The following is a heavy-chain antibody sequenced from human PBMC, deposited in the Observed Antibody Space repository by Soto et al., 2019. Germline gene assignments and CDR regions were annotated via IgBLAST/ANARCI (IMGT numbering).Heavy chain of an antibody. CDR3: AREGSSPTYYYYYGMDV. Sequence: GASVKVSCKASGGTFSSYAISWVRQAPGQGLEWMGGIIPIFGTANYAQKFQGRVTITADESTSTAYMELSSLRSEDTAVYYCAREGSSPTYYYYYGMDVWGQGTTVTVSS. CDR2: IIPIFGTA. J-gene: IGHJ6*02. CDR1: GGTFSSYA. D-gene: IGHD6-6*01. V-gene: IGHV1-69*13.